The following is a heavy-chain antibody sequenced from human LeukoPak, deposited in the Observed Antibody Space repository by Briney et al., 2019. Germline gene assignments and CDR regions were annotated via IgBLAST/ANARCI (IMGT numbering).Heavy chain of an antibody. CDR2: IRYDGSNK. CDR1: GFTFSSYG. J-gene: IGHJ4*02. Sequence: GGSLRLSCAASGFTFSSYGMHWVRQAPGKGLEWVAFIRYDGSNKYYADSVKGRFTISRDNSKNTLYLQMNSLRAEDTAVYYCAKDRGYCSSTSCHYFHYWGQGTLVTVSS. V-gene: IGHV3-30*02. CDR3: AKDRGYCSSTSCHYFHY. D-gene: IGHD2-2*01.